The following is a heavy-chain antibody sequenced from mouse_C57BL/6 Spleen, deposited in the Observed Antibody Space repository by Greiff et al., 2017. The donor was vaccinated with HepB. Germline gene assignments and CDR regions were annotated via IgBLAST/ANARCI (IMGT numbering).Heavy chain of an antibody. CDR2: ISSGSSTI. CDR1: GFTFSDYG. J-gene: IGHJ2*01. V-gene: IGHV5-17*01. CDR3: ARPYDGYYLYYVDY. D-gene: IGHD2-3*01. Sequence: EVQRVESGGGLVKPGGSLKLSCAASGFTFSDYGMHWVRQAPEKGLEWVAYISSGSSTIYYADTVKGRFTISRDNTKNTLFLQMTSLRSEDTAMYYCARPYDGYYLYYVDYWGQGTTLTVSS.